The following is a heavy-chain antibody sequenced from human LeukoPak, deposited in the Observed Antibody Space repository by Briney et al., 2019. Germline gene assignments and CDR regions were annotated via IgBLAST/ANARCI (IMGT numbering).Heavy chain of an antibody. J-gene: IGHJ6*03. D-gene: IGHD2-8*01. CDR3: ARDYCTNGVCYSVHYYYYMDV. CDR2: IRYDGSNK. Sequence: GGSLRLSCAASGFTFSSYGMHWVRQAPGKGLEWVAFIRYDGSNKYYADSVKGRFTISRDNSKNTLYLQMNSLRAEDTAVYYCARDYCTNGVCYSVHYYYYMDVWGKGTTVTVSS. CDR1: GFTFSSYG. V-gene: IGHV3-30*02.